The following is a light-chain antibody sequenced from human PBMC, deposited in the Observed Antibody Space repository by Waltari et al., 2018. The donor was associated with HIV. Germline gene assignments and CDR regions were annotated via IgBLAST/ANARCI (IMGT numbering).Light chain of an antibody. V-gene: IGLV1-44*01. CDR1: SNNIGIYT. CDR2: GNS. J-gene: IGLJ3*02. Sequence: TLSCSGNSNNIGIYTVAWYQQISHGTPKTDMFGNSPPSGIPARFSASQSGTSASLTISGLQPEDEAHYYCSTWDNSLSGWVLGGGTTLTVL. CDR3: STWDNSLSGWV.